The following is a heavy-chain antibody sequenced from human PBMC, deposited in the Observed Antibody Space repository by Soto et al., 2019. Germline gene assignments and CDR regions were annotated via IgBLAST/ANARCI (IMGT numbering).Heavy chain of an antibody. Sequence: SETLSLTCTVSGGSISSGGYYWSWIRQHPGKGLEWIGYIYYSGSTYYNPSLKSRVTISVDTSKNQFSLKLSSVTAADTAVYYCARDYSSGWYDYYGMDVWGQGTTVTVS. CDR1: GGSISSGGYY. J-gene: IGHJ6*02. CDR3: ARDYSSGWYDYYGMDV. D-gene: IGHD6-19*01. V-gene: IGHV4-31*03. CDR2: IYYSGST.